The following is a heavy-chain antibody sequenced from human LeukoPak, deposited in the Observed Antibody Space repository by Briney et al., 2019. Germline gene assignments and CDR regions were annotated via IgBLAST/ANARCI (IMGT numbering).Heavy chain of an antibody. CDR3: ARWTTGYPTRWYYRDS. D-gene: IGHD1-14*01. CDR1: GYSFSNYL. J-gene: IGHJ4*02. CDR2: ILPGQSEA. V-gene: IGHV5-51*07. Sequence: GESLKISCSASGYSFSNYLLTWLHLLPGRGLEWMGIILPGQSEATCSTACKGQATFSADESIHAAHLRLRPLKGSDTALHCCARWTTGYPTRWYYRDSWGQGALVTVSS.